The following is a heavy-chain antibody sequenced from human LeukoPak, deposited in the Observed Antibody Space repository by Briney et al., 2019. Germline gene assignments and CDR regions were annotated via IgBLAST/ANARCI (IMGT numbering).Heavy chain of an antibody. D-gene: IGHD4-17*01. CDR1: GFTFSSYG. J-gene: IGHJ4*02. V-gene: IGHV3-30*03. CDR3: AGAYGDYEFDY. CDR2: ISYDGSNK. Sequence: GGSLRLSCAASGFTFSSYGMPWVRQAPGKGLEWVAVISYDGSNKYYADSVKGRFTISRDNSKNTLYLQMNSLRAEDTAVYYCAGAYGDYEFDYWGQGTLVTVSS.